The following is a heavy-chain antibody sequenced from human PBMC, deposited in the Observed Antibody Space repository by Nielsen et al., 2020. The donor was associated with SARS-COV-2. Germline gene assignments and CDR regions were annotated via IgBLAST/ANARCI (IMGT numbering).Heavy chain of an antibody. V-gene: IGHV3-20*01. CDR2: INWNGGST. D-gene: IGHD5-18*01. J-gene: IGHJ4*02. Sequence: WIRQPPGKGLEWVSGINWNGGSTGYADSVKGRFTISRDNAKNSLYLQMNSLRAEDTALYHCARSGGGGYSYGYRGNFDYWGQGTLVTVSS. CDR3: ARSGGGGYSYGYRGNFDY.